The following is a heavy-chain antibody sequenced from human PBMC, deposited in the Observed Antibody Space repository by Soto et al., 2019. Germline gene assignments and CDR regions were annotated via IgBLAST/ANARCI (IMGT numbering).Heavy chain of an antibody. J-gene: IGHJ6*02. D-gene: IGHD2-15*01. CDR3: AREYSAGPLAYGLYV. Sequence: GGSLRLSCAGSGFTFSSYSMHWVRQAPGKGLEWVSSISSRSDIYYADSVKGRFTISRDNAKNSVSLQMNSLRAEDTAVYYCAREYSAGPLAYGLYVWGQRTTVSGSS. CDR2: ISSRSDI. CDR1: GFTFSSYS. V-gene: IGHV3-21*01.